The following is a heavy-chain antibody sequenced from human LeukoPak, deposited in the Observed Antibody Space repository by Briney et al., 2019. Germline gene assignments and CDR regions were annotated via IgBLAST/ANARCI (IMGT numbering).Heavy chain of an antibody. CDR1: GGSVSSGSYY. CDR2: IYYSGST. CDR3: ARSQNYYGSGDY. D-gene: IGHD3-10*01. V-gene: IGHV4-61*03. Sequence: PSETLSLTCTVSGGSVSSGSYYWSWIRQPPGKGLEWIGYIYYSGSTNYNPSLEGRVTILVDTSRNHFSVKLSSVTAADTAVYYCARSQNYYGSGDYWSQGTLVTVSS. J-gene: IGHJ4*02.